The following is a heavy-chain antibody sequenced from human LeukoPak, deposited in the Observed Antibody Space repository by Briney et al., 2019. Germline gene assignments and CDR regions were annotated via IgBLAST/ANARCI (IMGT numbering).Heavy chain of an antibody. V-gene: IGHV4-4*07. D-gene: IGHD3-10*01. CDR3: ARSRYYYGSGSYPFDH. Sequence: PSETLSLTCTVSGGSISSYYWSWIRQPAGKGLEWIGRIYTSGSTNYNPSLKSRVTMSVDTSKNQFSLRLSSVTAADTAVYYCARSRYYYGSGSYPFDHWGQGTLVTVSS. CDR1: GGSISSYY. J-gene: IGHJ4*02. CDR2: IYTSGST.